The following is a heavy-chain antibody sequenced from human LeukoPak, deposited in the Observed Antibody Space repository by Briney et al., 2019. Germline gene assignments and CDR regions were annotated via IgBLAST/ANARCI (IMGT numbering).Heavy chain of an antibody. V-gene: IGHV5-51*01. J-gene: IGHJ4*02. Sequence: ASVKISCKASGYTFTDFWIGWVRQMPGKGLEWMGIIYPGDSNTRYSPSFQGQVTISADKYISTAYLQWSSLKASDSAMYYCARQYNYYAAGASYFDYWGQGSLVTVSS. CDR2: IYPGDSNT. CDR1: GYTFTDFW. D-gene: IGHD3-10*01. CDR3: ARQYNYYAAGASYFDY.